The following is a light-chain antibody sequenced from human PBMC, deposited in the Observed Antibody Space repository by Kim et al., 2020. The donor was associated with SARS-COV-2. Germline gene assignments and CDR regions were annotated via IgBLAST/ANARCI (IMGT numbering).Light chain of an antibody. Sequence: TSVGNRVSITCRASQDISNYLAWFQLKPGKAPKLLIYAASALQPGVPSRFSGSGSGTDFTLTVTSLQPEDVATYYCQKCDSAPWTFGQGTKVDIK. CDR3: QKCDSAPWT. CDR1: QDISNY. J-gene: IGKJ1*01. V-gene: IGKV1-27*01. CDR2: AAS.